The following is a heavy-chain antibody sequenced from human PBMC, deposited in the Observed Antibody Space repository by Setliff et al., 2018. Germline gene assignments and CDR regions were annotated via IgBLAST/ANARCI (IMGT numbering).Heavy chain of an antibody. Sequence: GESLKISCETSGYSFTTFYIGWVCQMPGKGLEWMGIIYPGDSDTRYSPSFQGQVTTSADKSISTAYLQWSSLKASDTAMYYCASSSGSSSNDAFDIWGQGTTVTVSS. CDR2: IYPGDSDT. CDR1: GYSFTTFY. D-gene: IGHD1-26*01. J-gene: IGHJ3*02. V-gene: IGHV5-51*01. CDR3: ASSSGSSSNDAFDI.